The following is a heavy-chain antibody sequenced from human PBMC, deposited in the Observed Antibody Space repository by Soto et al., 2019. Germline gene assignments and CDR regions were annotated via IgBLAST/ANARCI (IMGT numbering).Heavy chain of an antibody. J-gene: IGHJ6*02. CDR1: GYTFTGYF. CDR2: INPDSGDT. V-gene: IGHV1-2*02. CDR3: AKGGAIVAAGTRVYLYNAMDV. D-gene: IGHD1-26*01. Sequence: ASVKVSCKASGYTFTGYFVHWVRQAPGQGLEWMGWINPDSGDTYLAQRFQGRVTMNRDTSIGTAYMELRGLTSDDTAEYYCAKGGAIVAAGTRVYLYNAMDVWGQGTTVTVSS.